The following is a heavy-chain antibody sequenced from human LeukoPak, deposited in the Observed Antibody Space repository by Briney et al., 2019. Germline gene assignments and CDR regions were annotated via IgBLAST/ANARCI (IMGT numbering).Heavy chain of an antibody. J-gene: IGHJ4*02. Sequence: GGSLRLSCVASGFTFITYSMNWVRQAPGKGLEWVSYIDGSSSTIYYADSVKGRFTISRDNAKNSLYLQMDSPRAEDTAVYYCATPFDYWGQGSLVTVSS. CDR2: IDGSSSTI. CDR3: ATPFDY. CDR1: GFTFITYS. V-gene: IGHV3-48*01.